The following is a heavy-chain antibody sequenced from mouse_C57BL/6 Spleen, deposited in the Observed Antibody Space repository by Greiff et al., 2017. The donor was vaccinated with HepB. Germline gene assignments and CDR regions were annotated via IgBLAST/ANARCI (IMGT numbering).Heavy chain of an antibody. Sequence: EVQLQESGGDLVKPGGSLKLSCAASGFTFSSYGMSWVRQTPDKRLEWVATISSGGSYTYYPDSVKGRFTISRDNAKNTLNLQMSSLKSEDTAMYYCARGVYYDYDDWYFDVWGTGTTVTVSS. CDR2: ISSGGSYT. V-gene: IGHV5-6*01. J-gene: IGHJ1*03. CDR3: ARGVYYDYDDWYFDV. D-gene: IGHD2-4*01. CDR1: GFTFSSYG.